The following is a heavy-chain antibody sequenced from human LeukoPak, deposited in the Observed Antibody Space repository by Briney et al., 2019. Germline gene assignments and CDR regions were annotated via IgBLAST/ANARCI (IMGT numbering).Heavy chain of an antibody. CDR3: ARAGYSSSWYPDGSKTFDY. J-gene: IGHJ4*02. CDR1: GGSIKSSDYY. CDR2: IYYNEAT. D-gene: IGHD6-13*01. V-gene: IGHV4-39*07. Sequence: SETLSLTCSVSGGSIKSSDYYWGWIRQPPGKGLEWVGTIYYNEATQYNPSLKSRVTISVDTSKNQFSLKLSSVTAADTAVYYCARAGYSSSWYPDGSKTFDYWGQGTLVTVSS.